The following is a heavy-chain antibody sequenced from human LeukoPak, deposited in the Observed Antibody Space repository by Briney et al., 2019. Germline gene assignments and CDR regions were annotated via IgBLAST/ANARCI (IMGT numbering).Heavy chain of an antibody. Sequence: GGSLRLSCAASGFTFSSYEMNYVRQAPGKGLEWVSYISSSGSTIYYADSVKGRFTISRDKAKNSPYLQLNGLRAEETAVYYCAELGITMIGGVWGKGTTVTISS. V-gene: IGHV3-48*03. J-gene: IGHJ6*04. CDR1: GFTFSSYE. CDR3: AELGITMIGGV. CDR2: ISSSGSTI. D-gene: IGHD3-10*02.